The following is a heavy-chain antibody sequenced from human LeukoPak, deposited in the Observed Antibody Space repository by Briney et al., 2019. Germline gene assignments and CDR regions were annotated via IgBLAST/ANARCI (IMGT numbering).Heavy chain of an antibody. J-gene: IGHJ4*02. Sequence: GGSLRLSCAASGFTFSSYVMNWVRQAPGKGLAWVSAITGSGGGTYYADSVKGRLTISRDNSKNTLYLQMNSLRAEDTAVYYCAKAEPYGSGSYYFHWGQGTLVTVSS. CDR3: AKAEPYGSGSYYFH. CDR2: ITGSGGGT. CDR1: GFTFSSYV. D-gene: IGHD3-10*01. V-gene: IGHV3-23*01.